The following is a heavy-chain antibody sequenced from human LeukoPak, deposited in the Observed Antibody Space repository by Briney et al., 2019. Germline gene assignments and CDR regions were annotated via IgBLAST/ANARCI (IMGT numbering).Heavy chain of an antibody. CDR2: IKQDGSET. V-gene: IGHV3-7*01. J-gene: IGHJ6*02. D-gene: IGHD3-3*02. Sequence: GGSLRLSCAASRFTLSNYWMSWVRQAPGKGLEWVANIKQDGSETYYVDSVKGRFTISRDNSKNTLYLQMNSLRAEDTAVYYCAKDLAMTLDYYYYGMDVWGQGTTVTVSS. CDR3: AKDLAMTLDYYYYGMDV. CDR1: RFTLSNYW.